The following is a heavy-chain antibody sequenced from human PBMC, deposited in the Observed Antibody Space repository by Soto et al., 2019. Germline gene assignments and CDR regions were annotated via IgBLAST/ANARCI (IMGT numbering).Heavy chain of an antibody. Sequence: ASVKVSCKASGYTFTNYAIHWVRQAPGQRLEWMGWIYAGNGKTKYAQKLQGRVTMTTDTSTSTAYMELRSLRSDDTAVYYCAREGLYYDGLDPWGQGTLVTVSS. V-gene: IGHV1-18*01. CDR3: AREGLYYDGLDP. J-gene: IGHJ5*02. D-gene: IGHD3-22*01. CDR1: GYTFTNYA. CDR2: IYAGNGKT.